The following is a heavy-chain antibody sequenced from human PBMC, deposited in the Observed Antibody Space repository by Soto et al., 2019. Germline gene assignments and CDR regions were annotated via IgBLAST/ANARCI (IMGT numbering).Heavy chain of an antibody. CDR3: ARYGSGSYYPTTFDY. CDR2: IYYSGST. D-gene: IGHD3-10*01. V-gene: IGHV4-31*03. J-gene: IGHJ4*02. Sequence: QVQLQESGPGLVKPSQTLSLTCTVSGGSISSGGYYWSWIRQHPGKGLECIGYIYYSGSTYYNPSLKSRVTISVVTSENQFSVKLSSVTAADTAVYYCARYGSGSYYPTTFDYWGQGNLVTVSS. CDR1: GGSISSGGYY.